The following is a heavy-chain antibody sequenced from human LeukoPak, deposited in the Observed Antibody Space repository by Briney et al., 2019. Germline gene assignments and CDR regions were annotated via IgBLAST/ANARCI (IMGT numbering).Heavy chain of an antibody. CDR2: ISAYNGNT. J-gene: IGHJ5*02. V-gene: IGHV1-18*04. Sequence: ASVKVSCKTSGYSFTSYYIHWVRQAPGQGLEWMGWISAYNGNTNYAQKLQGRVTMTTDTSTSTAYMELRSLRSDDTAVYYCARTVYYYDSSGYWVDPWGQGTLVTVSS. CDR1: GYSFTSYY. D-gene: IGHD3-22*01. CDR3: ARTVYYYDSSGYWVDP.